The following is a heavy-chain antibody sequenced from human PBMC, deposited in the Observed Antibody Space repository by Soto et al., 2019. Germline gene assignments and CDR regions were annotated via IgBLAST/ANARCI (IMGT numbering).Heavy chain of an antibody. CDR2: IYPGDSDT. CDR1: GYIFTSYW. CDR3: ARRAVTSPTYYYGMDV. D-gene: IGHD4-17*01. Sequence: GESLKISCNGSGYIFTSYWIGWVRQMPGKGLEWMGIIYPGDSDTRYSPSFQGQVTISADKSISTAYLQWSSLKASDTAMYYCARRAVTSPTYYYGMDVWGQGTTVTVSS. V-gene: IGHV5-51*01. J-gene: IGHJ6*02.